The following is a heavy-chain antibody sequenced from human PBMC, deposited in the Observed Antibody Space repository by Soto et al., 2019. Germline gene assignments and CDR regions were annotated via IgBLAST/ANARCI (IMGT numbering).Heavy chain of an antibody. D-gene: IGHD1-1*01. Sequence: QVQLVQSGAEVKKPGSSVKVSCKASGGTFSSYAISWVRQAPGQGLEWMGGIIPIFGTANDAQKFEGRVTMTADESTSTAYRELRSLRSEDTAVYYCARGDNWNDAGMDVWGQGTTVTVSS. CDR3: ARGDNWNDAGMDV. CDR1: GGTFSSYA. V-gene: IGHV1-69*12. CDR2: IIPIFGTA. J-gene: IGHJ6*02.